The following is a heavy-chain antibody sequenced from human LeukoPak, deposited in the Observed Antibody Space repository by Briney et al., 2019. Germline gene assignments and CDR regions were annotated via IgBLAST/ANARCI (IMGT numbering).Heavy chain of an antibody. D-gene: IGHD3-22*01. CDR3: ARGGYYFSLRTEGRRYSFDS. CDR2: INQSGST. V-gene: IGHV4-34*01. J-gene: IGHJ4*02. Sequence: SETLSLTCAVYGGSFSGYYWSWIRQPPGKGLEWIGEINQSGSTNYNPSLKSRVTISVGTSKNQFSLKLSSVPAADTAVYYCARGGYYFSLRTEGRRYSFDSWGQGNLVTASS. CDR1: GGSFSGYY.